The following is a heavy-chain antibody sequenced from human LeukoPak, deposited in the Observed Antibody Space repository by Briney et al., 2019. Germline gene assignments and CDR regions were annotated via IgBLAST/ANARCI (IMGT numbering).Heavy chain of an antibody. Sequence: GASVKVSCKASGYTFTGYYIHWVRQAPGQGLEWMGWINPNGGGTNYAQKFQGRVTMTRDTSISTAYMELSRLRSDDTAVYYCARDQQQLVLGSYYYYYMDVWGKGTTVTVSS. CDR1: GYTFTGYY. CDR2: INPNGGGT. D-gene: IGHD6-6*01. J-gene: IGHJ6*03. CDR3: ARDQQQLVLGSYYYYYMDV. V-gene: IGHV1-2*02.